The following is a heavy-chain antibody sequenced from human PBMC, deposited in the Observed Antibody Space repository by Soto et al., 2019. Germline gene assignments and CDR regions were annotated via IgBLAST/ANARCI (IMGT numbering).Heavy chain of an antibody. CDR3: AKKNYDSSHFDY. CDR1: GFTFSNYV. Sequence: EVQLLESGGGLVQPGGSLRLSCAASGFTFSNYVMSWVRQAPGKGLEWVSTISGRGVSTYYADSVKGRFTISRDNSKNTLYLQRNSLRAEDTAVYYCAKKNYDSSHFDYWGQGTLVTVSS. J-gene: IGHJ4*02. V-gene: IGHV3-23*01. D-gene: IGHD3-22*01. CDR2: ISGRGVST.